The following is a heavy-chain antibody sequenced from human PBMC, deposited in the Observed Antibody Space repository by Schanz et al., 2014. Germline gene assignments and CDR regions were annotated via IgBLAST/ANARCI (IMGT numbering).Heavy chain of an antibody. Sequence: VQLVESGGGLVKPGESLRLSCAASGFSLSSYNMNWVRQAPGKGLEWVANIRGDGSEKHYVDSVEGRFTISRDNAKDSVFLQMNSLTAEDTAVYHCARDSRYCTGVDCKGDAFDLWGQGTLVTVSS. D-gene: IGHD2-8*02. CDR3: ARDSRYCTGVDCKGDAFDL. CDR2: IRGDGSEK. J-gene: IGHJ3*01. V-gene: IGHV3-7*01. CDR1: GFSLSSYN.